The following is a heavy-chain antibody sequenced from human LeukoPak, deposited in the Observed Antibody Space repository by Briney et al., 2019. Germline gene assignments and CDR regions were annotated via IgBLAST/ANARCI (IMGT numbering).Heavy chain of an antibody. CDR1: GFTFSSYA. CDR3: ARDHYDSSH. J-gene: IGHJ4*02. CDR2: ISYDGSNK. Sequence: HGGSLRLSCAASGFTFSSYAMHWVRQAPGKGLEWVAVISYDGSNKYYADSVKGRFTISRDNSKNALYLQMNSLRAEDTAVYYCARDHYDSSHWGQGTLVTVSS. D-gene: IGHD3-22*01. V-gene: IGHV3-30-3*01.